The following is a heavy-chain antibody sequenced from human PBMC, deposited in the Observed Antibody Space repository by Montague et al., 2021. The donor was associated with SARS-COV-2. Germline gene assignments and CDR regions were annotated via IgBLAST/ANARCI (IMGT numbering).Heavy chain of an antibody. V-gene: IGHV4-59*01. D-gene: IGHD2-15*01. CDR1: GGSISSYY. Sequence: SETLSLTCTVDGGSISSYYWSWIRQPPGKGLEWIGCIHYSGSTNYNPSLKSRVTISVDTSKNQFSLNLSSVTAADTAVYYCARIVVVHYWYGMDVWGQGTTVTVSS. CDR3: ARIVVVHYWYGMDV. J-gene: IGHJ6*02. CDR2: IHYSGST.